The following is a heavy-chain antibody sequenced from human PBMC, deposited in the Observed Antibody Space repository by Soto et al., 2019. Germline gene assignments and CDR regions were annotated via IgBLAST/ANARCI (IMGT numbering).Heavy chain of an antibody. CDR3: ARGFRGFVP. J-gene: IGHJ5*02. Sequence: SQTLSLTCTISGDGVSSNSAVWNWIRQSPSRGLEWLGRTYYRSKWYNDYAVSVKSRITINPDTSKNQFSLQLNSMTPEDTAVYYCARGFRGFVPWGQGTLVTVSS. CDR2: TYYRSKWYN. V-gene: IGHV6-1*01. D-gene: IGHD3-10*01. CDR1: GDGVSSNSAV.